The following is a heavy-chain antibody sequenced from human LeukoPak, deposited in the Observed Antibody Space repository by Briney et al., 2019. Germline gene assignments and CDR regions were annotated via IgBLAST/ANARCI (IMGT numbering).Heavy chain of an antibody. CDR3: ARDGPSLRVGAFDY. CDR1: GFTFSRYW. J-gene: IGHJ4*02. Sequence: GESLKISCAASGFTFSRYWMSWVRQAPGKGLEWVANIKQDGSEKYYVDSVTGRFTISRDNAKNSLYLQMNSLRAEDTAVYYCARDGPSLRVGAFDYWGQGTLVTVSS. D-gene: IGHD1-26*01. CDR2: IKQDGSEK. V-gene: IGHV3-7*04.